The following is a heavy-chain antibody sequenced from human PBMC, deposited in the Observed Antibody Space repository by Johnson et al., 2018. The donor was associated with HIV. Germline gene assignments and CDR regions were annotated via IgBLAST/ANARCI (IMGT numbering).Heavy chain of an antibody. J-gene: IGHJ3*02. CDR3: ARDMCSGGSCYAFDI. CDR2: IGTAGDT. V-gene: IGHV3-13*01. D-gene: IGHD2-15*01. Sequence: EVQLVESGGGVVQPGRSLRLSCAASGFTFSSYDMHWVRQATGKGLEWVSAIGTAGDTYYPGSVKGRFTISRENAKNSLYLQMNSLRAEDTAVYYCARDMCSGGSCYAFDIWGQGTMVTVSS. CDR1: GFTFSSYD.